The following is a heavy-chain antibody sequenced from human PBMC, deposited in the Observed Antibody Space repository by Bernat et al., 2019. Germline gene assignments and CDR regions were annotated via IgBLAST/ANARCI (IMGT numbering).Heavy chain of an antibody. Sequence: VQLVESGGGLVKPGESLRLSCAASGFTFSSYGMHWVRQAPGKGLEWVAVIWYDGSNKYYADSVKGRFTISRDNSKNTLYLQMNSLRAEDTAVYYCARESSDVDTAMAPLLDSMGFDPWGQGTLVTVSS. CDR1: GFTFSSYG. V-gene: IGHV3-33*08. CDR2: IWYDGSNK. D-gene: IGHD5-18*01. J-gene: IGHJ5*02. CDR3: ARESSDVDTAMAPLLDSMGFDP.